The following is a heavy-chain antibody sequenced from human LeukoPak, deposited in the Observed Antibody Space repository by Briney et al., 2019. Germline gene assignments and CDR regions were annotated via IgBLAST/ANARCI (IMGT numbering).Heavy chain of an antibody. CDR3: ARRSPYSTGWSSYFDY. J-gene: IGHJ4*02. Sequence: RRSETLSLTCTVSGGSISSGSYYWSWIRQPAGKGLEWIGRIYTSGSTNYNPSLKSRVTISVDTSKNQFSLKLSSVTAADTAVYYCARRSPYSTGWSSYFDYWGQGALVTVSS. D-gene: IGHD6-19*01. CDR1: GGSISSGSYY. CDR2: IYTSGST. V-gene: IGHV4-61*02.